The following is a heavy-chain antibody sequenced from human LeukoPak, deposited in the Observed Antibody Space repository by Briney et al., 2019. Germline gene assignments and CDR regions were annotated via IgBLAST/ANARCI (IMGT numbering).Heavy chain of an antibody. CDR3: ARGPHNLGSTTFHS. D-gene: IGHD1-14*01. CDR1: GGSIVTNNSY. J-gene: IGHJ4*02. Sequence: PSETLSLTCTVSGGSIVTNNSYWGFLRQAPGKGLEWIGTISYTGRTFYNPSLESRLTLSIDTSKNQYSLRLSSVTAADTALYFCARGPHNLGSTTFHSWGQGILVTVSS. CDR2: ISYTGRT. V-gene: IGHV4-39*01.